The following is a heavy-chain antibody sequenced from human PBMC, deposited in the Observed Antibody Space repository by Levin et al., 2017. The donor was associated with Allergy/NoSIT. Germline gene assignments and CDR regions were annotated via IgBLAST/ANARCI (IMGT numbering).Heavy chain of an antibody. CDR1: GGSISSSSYY. D-gene: IGHD5-18*01. J-gene: IGHJ4*02. CDR2: IYYSGST. Sequence: SETLSLTCTVSGGSISSSSYYWGWIRQPPGKGLEWIGSIYYSGSTYYNPSLKSRVTISVDTSKNQFSLKLSSVTAADTAVYYCARRVDTAMVIFGFFDYWGQGTLVTVSS. CDR3: ARRVDTAMVIFGFFDY. V-gene: IGHV4-39*01.